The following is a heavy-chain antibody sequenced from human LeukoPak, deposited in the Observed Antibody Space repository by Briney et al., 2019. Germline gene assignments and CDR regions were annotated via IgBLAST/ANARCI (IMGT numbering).Heavy chain of an antibody. V-gene: IGHV4-34*01. CDR3: ARDSVAVARDAFDI. J-gene: IGHJ3*02. D-gene: IGHD6-19*01. Sequence: SETLSLTCAVYGGSFSGYYWSWIRQPPGKGLEWIGEINHSGSTNYNPSLKSRVTISVDTSKNQFSLKLSSVTAADTAVYYCARDSVAVARDAFDIWGQGTMVTVSS. CDR1: GGSFSGYY. CDR2: INHSGST.